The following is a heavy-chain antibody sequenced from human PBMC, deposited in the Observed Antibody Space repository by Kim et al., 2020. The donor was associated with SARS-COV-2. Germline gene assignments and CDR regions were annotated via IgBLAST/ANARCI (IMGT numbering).Heavy chain of an antibody. CDR3: ARSGIAVRFYGMDV. J-gene: IGHJ6*02. Sequence: AQKFQGRVTMTRDTSISTAYMELSRLRSDDTAVYYCARSGIAVRFYGMDVWGQGTTVTVSS. D-gene: IGHD6-19*01. V-gene: IGHV1-2*02.